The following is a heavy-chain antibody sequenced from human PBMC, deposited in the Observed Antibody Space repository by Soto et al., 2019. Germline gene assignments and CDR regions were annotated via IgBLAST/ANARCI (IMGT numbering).Heavy chain of an antibody. J-gene: IGHJ5*02. CDR2: IKSKTDGGTT. Sequence: PGGSLRLSCAVSGFTFSNAWMSWVLQAPGKXLEWVGRIKSKTDGGTTDYAAPVKGRFTISRDDSKNTLYLRMNSLKTEDTAVYYCTTERYYDILTSMDLNPCGQGTRVSVSS. CDR1: GFTFSNAW. D-gene: IGHD3-9*01. V-gene: IGHV3-15*01. CDR3: TTERYYDILTSMDLNP.